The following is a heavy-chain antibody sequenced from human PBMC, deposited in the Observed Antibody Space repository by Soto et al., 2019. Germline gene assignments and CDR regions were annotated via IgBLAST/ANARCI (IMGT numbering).Heavy chain of an antibody. CDR1: GFTFSSDG. V-gene: IGHV3-30*18. J-gene: IGHJ4*02. CDR2: ISSDGSKR. CDR3: AKDRKSSWSFDY. D-gene: IGHD6-13*01. Sequence: QVQLVESGGGVVQPGRSLRLSCAASGFTFSSDGMHWVRQAPGKGLEWMAVISSDGSKRCYADSVKGRFTISRDNSKNTLYLQINSLRAEDTAVYYCAKDRKSSWSFDYWGQGTLVTVSS.